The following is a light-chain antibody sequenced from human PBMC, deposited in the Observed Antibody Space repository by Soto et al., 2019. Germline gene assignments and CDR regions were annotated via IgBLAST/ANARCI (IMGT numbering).Light chain of an antibody. V-gene: IGKV3-20*01. CDR2: ATS. Sequence: IILTQSPGTLSLSPGEVATLSCKASPTVISTHLAWYQQKPGQAPRLLIYATSNRATGIPDRFSGSGSGRDFTLTIDRLEPEDLAVYYCHQYDSSSVTFGQGTRLDLK. CDR3: HQYDSSSVT. J-gene: IGKJ5*01. CDR1: PTVISTH.